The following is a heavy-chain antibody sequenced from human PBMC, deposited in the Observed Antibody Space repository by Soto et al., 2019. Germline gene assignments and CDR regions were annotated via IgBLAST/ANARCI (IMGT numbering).Heavy chain of an antibody. D-gene: IGHD2-21*01. V-gene: IGHV6-1*01. CDR2: TYYRSKWNY. Sequence: SQTLSLTCAISGDSVSSNTAAWNWIRQSPARGLEWPGRTYYRSKWNYGYAESVRSRISINPDTSKNHFSLNLNSLTAADAAMYYCATLPPRVVVSVLPIPTWGQGTQVTVSS. CDR1: GDSVSSNTAA. J-gene: IGHJ4*02. CDR3: ATLPPRVVVSVLPIPT.